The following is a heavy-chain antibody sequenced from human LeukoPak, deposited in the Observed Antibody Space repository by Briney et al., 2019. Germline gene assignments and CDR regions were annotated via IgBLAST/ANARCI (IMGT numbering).Heavy chain of an antibody. Sequence: PGGSLRLSCAASGFTFSSQGMHWVRQAPGEGLEWVAFIRYDGNYENYADFVKGRFTISRDNSKNTLYLQMNSLRTEDTAVYYCAKRRCSGGSCYDHGFDIWGQGTVVTVSS. J-gene: IGHJ3*02. V-gene: IGHV3-30*02. CDR2: IRYDGNYE. D-gene: IGHD2-15*01. CDR1: GFTFSSQG. CDR3: AKRRCSGGSCYDHGFDI.